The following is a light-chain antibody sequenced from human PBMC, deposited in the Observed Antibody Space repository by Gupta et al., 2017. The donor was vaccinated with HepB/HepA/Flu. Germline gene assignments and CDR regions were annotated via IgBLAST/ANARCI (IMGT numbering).Light chain of an antibody. V-gene: IGLV4-69*01. CDR3: QAWDTGIPHVV. Sequence: QLVLTQSPSASASLGASVTLTCTLSNGHTNYAIAWHRQQPRKSPRYLMKVNSDGRHSKGDGVPDRFSGSSSGAERSLTISSLQSEDEADYYCQAWDTGIPHVVFGGGTNLTVL. J-gene: IGLJ2*01. CDR2: VNSDGRH. CDR1: NGHTNYA.